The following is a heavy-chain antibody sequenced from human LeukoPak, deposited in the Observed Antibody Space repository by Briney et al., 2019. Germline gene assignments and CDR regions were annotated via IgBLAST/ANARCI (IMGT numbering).Heavy chain of an antibody. CDR2: ISWNSGSI. D-gene: IGHD3-10*02. Sequence: GGSLRLSCAASGFTFSSYSMNWVRQAPGKGLEWVSGISWNSGSIGYADSVKGRFTISRDNAKNSLYLQMNSLRAEDTAVYYCAELGITMIGGVWGKGTTVTVSS. CDR3: AELGITMIGGV. CDR1: GFTFSSYS. J-gene: IGHJ6*04. V-gene: IGHV3-48*04.